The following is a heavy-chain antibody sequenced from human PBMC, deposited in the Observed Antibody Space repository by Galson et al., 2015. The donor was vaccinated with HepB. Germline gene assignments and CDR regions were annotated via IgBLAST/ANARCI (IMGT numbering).Heavy chain of an antibody. CDR2: IIPILGIA. J-gene: IGHJ4*02. CDR3: ARGRYYYDSSGYYYGYYYFDY. CDR1: GGTFSSYT. V-gene: IGHV1-69*02. D-gene: IGHD3-22*01. Sequence: SVKVSCKASGGTFSSYTISWVRQAPGQGLEWMGRIIPILGIANYAQKFQGRVTITADKSTSTAYMELSSLRSEDTAVYYCARGRYYYDSSGYYYGYYYFDYWGQGTLVTVSS.